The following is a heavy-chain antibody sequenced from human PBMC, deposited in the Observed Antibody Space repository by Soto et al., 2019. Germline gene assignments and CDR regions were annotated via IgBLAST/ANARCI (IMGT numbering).Heavy chain of an antibody. V-gene: IGHV1-46*01. CDR2: INPSGSGT. D-gene: IGHD5-12*01. Sequence: QVQLVQSGTEVKKPGASVKVSCKASGHTFTSYSIHWVRQAPGQGLEWIGIINPSGSGTDNAQKFQGRVTMTRDTSTGTGYMELSSLSSEDTAVYFCATNSRGYSGYADPFDVWGQGTMVTVSS. CDR3: ATNSRGYSGYADPFDV. CDR1: GHTFTSYS. J-gene: IGHJ3*01.